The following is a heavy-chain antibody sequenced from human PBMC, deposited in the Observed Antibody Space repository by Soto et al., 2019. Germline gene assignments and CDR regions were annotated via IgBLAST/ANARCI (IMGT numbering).Heavy chain of an antibody. CDR2: IKSKTDGGTT. V-gene: IGHV3-15*01. CDR3: TTGLWQLVSRLYYYYMDV. Sequence: LGGSLRLSCAASGFTFSNAWMSWVRQAPGKGLEWVGRIKSKTDGGTTDYAAPVKGRFTISRDDSKNTLYLQMNSLKTEDTAVYYCTTGLWQLVSRLYYYYMDVWGKGTTVTVSS. D-gene: IGHD6-6*01. CDR1: GFTFSNAW. J-gene: IGHJ6*03.